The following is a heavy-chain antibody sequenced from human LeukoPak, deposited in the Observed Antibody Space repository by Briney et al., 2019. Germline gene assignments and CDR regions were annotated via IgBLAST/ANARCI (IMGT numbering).Heavy chain of an antibody. V-gene: IGHV4-39*01. Sequence: YPSETLSLTCTVSGGSISSSNYYWGWIRQPPGKGLEWIGNIYYSGSTYYKPSLKTRVTISVDTSKNQFSLKLTSVTAADTAVYYCARHASVDGNWPRPLDYWGQGSLVTVSS. CDR2: IYYSGST. D-gene: IGHD6-19*01. J-gene: IGHJ4*02. CDR1: GGSISSSNYY. CDR3: ARHASVDGNWPRPLDY.